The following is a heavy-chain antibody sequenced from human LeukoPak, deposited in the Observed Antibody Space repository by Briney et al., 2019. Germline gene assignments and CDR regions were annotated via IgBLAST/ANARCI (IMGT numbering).Heavy chain of an antibody. V-gene: IGHV1-69*05. Sequence: SVKVSCKASGGTFSSYAISWVRQAPGQGLEWMGRIIPIFGTANYAQKFQGRVTITTDESTSTAYMELSSLRSEDTAVYYCARDRYGDYVIADWYFDLWGRGTLVTVS. CDR2: IIPIFGTA. D-gene: IGHD4-17*01. CDR3: ARDRYGDYVIADWYFDL. CDR1: GGTFSSYA. J-gene: IGHJ2*01.